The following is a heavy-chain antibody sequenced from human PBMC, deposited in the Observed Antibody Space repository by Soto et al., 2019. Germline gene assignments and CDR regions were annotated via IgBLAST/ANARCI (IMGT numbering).Heavy chain of an antibody. V-gene: IGHV5-51*01. D-gene: IGHD3-16*01. CDR1: GYSFTTYW. CDR2: IYPGDSTT. J-gene: IGHJ3*01. CDR3: AIRLGVPRAFDV. Sequence: GESLKISCKGSGYSFTTYWIGWVRQMPGKGLEWMGIIYPGDSTTTYSPSFRGQVTISADKSINTAYLLWSSLKASDTAMYYCAIRLGVPRAFDVWGQGTMVTVSS.